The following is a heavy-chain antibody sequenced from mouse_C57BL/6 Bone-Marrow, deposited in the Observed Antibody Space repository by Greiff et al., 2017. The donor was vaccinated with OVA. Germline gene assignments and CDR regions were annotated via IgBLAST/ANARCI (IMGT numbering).Heavy chain of an antibody. V-gene: IGHV1-43*01. D-gene: IGHD3-2*02. Sequence: VQLQQSGPELVKPGASVKISCKASGYSFTGYYMHWVKQSSEKSLEWIGEINPSTGGTSYNQKFKGKATLTVDKSSSTAYMQLKSLTSEDSAVYYGAREGAYSSGSYYFDYWGQGTTLTVSS. CDR3: AREGAYSSGSYYFDY. J-gene: IGHJ2*01. CDR1: GYSFTGYY. CDR2: INPSTGGT.